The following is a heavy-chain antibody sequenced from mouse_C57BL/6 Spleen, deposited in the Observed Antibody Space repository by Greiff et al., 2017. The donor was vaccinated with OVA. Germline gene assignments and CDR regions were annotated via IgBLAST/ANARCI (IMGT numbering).Heavy chain of an antibody. J-gene: IGHJ2*01. V-gene: IGHV1-55*01. CDR1: GYTFTSYW. CDR2: IYPGSGST. Sequence: LQQSGAELVKPGASVKMSCKASGYTFTSYWITWVKQRPGQGLEWIGDIYPGSGSTNYNEKFKSKATLTVDTSSSTAYMQLSSLTSEDSAVYYCARSPQYYGSSSYFDYWGQGTTLTVSS. D-gene: IGHD1-1*01. CDR3: ARSPQYYGSSSYFDY.